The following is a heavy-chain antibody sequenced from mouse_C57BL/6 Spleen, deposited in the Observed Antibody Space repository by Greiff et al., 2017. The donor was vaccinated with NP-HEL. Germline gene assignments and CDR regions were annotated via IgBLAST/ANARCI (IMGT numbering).Heavy chain of an antibody. V-gene: IGHV1-59*01. J-gene: IGHJ2*01. CDR1: GYTFTSYW. CDR3: ARSGAAYYGNYDFDY. CDR2: IDPSDSYT. D-gene: IGHD2-10*01. Sequence: VQLQQPGAELVRPGTSVKLSCKASGYTFTSYWMHWVKQRPGQGLEWIGVIDPSDSYTNYNQKFKGKATLTVDTSSSTAYMQLSSLTSEDSAVYYCARSGAAYYGNYDFDYWGQGTTLTVSS.